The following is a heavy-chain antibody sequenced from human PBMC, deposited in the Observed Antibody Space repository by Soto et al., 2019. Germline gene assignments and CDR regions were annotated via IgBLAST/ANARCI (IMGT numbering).Heavy chain of an antibody. CDR3: ARFGCSSTSCYGGVWFDP. CDR1: GGTFSSYT. Sequence: ASVKVSCKASGGTFSSYTISWVRQAPGQGLEWMGRISAYNGNTNYAQKLQGRVTMTADTSTSTAYMELRSLRSDDTAVYYCARFGCSSTSCYGGVWFDPWGQGTLVTVSS. V-gene: IGHV1-18*01. CDR2: ISAYNGNT. J-gene: IGHJ5*02. D-gene: IGHD2-2*01.